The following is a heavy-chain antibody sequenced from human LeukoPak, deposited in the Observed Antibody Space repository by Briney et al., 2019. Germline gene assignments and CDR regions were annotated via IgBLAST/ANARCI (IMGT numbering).Heavy chain of an antibody. CDR1: GGSISSYY. D-gene: IGHD3-3*01. V-gene: IGHV4-59*01. CDR3: ARGVRSYDFWSGYYYFDY. J-gene: IGHJ4*02. Sequence: SETLSLTCTVSGGSISSYYWSWIRQPPGKGLEWIGYIYYSGSTNYNPSLKSRVTILVDTSKNQFSLKLSSVTAADTAVYYCARGVRSYDFWSGYYYFDYWGQGTLVTVSS. CDR2: IYYSGST.